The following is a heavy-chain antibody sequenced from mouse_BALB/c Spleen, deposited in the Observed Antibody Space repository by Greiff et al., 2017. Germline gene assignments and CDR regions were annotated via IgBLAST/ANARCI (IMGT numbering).Heavy chain of an antibody. J-gene: IGHJ2*01. Sequence: QVQLQQPGAELVMPGASVKMSCKASGYTFTDYWMHWVKQRPGQGLEWIGAIDTSDSYTSYNQKFKGKATLTVDESSSTAYMQLSSLTSEDSAVYYCARLEDSYFDYWGQGTTLTVSS. CDR3: ARLEDSYFDY. V-gene: IGHV1-69*01. CDR1: GYTFTDYW. CDR2: IDTSDSYT.